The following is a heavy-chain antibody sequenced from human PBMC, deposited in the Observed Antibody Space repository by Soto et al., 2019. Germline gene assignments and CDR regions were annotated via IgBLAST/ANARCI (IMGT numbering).Heavy chain of an antibody. V-gene: IGHV3-48*01. CDR1: GFTFSSYS. CDR2: ISSSSSTI. D-gene: IGHD3-16*01. CDR3: ARAGYKGEGHYMDV. Sequence: EVQLVESGGGLVQPGGSLRLSCAASGFTFSSYSMNWVRQAPGKGLEWVSYISSSSSTIYYADSVKGRFTISRDNAKNSLYMQMNSLRAEDTDVYYCARAGYKGEGHYMDVWGKGTTVTVSS. J-gene: IGHJ6*03.